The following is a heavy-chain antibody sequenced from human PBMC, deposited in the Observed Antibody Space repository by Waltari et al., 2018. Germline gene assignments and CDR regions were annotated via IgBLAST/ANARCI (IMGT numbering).Heavy chain of an antibody. CDR1: GGSISSHY. CDR3: AREADFDGYYRRYNWFDP. Sequence: QVQLQESGPGLVKPSETLSLTCTVSGGSISSHYWSWIRQPPGKGLEWIGDIYYSGSNNFNPSLKSRVTISVDTSKNQFSLKLSSVTAADTAVYYCAREADFDGYYRRYNWFDPWGQGTLVTVSS. CDR2: IYYSGSN. D-gene: IGHD3-9*01. J-gene: IGHJ5*02. V-gene: IGHV4-59*11.